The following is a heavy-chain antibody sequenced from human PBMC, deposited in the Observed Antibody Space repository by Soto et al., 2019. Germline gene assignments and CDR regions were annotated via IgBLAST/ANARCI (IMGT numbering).Heavy chain of an antibody. CDR2: FIPVYRTL. CDR1: GGSFGNSA. V-gene: IGHV1-69*01. Sequence: QVQLVQSGAEVKTPGSSVQVSCKASGGSFGNSAINWVRQTPGQGLEWLGGFIPVYRTLNYAQKFQGRVTITADESTGTAYMTLSSLASDDTAVYYCATGVIWIGYFTVDSWGQGTRVTVSS. J-gene: IGHJ4*02. CDR3: ATGVIWIGYFTVDS. D-gene: IGHD3-3*01.